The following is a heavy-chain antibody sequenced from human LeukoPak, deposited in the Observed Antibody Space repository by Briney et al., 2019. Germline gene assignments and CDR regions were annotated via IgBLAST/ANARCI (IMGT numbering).Heavy chain of an antibody. CDR2: IYYSGST. D-gene: IGHD3-10*01. Sequence: PSETLSLTCTVSGGSISSYYWSWIRQPPGKGLEWIGYIYYSGSTNYNPSLKSRVTISVDTSKNQFSLRLSSVTAADTAVYYCARDKLAYYYGSGSYGRYYYMDVWGKGTTVTVSS. V-gene: IGHV4-59*01. CDR1: GGSISSYY. J-gene: IGHJ6*03. CDR3: ARDKLAYYYGSGSYGRYYYMDV.